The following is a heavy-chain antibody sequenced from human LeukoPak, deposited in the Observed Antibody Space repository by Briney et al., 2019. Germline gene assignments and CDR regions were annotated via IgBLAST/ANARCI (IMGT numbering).Heavy chain of an antibody. CDR2: IWYDGSNK. J-gene: IGHJ6*02. V-gene: IGHV3-33*01. Sequence: GGSLRLSCAASGFTFSSYGMHWVRQAPGKGLEWVAVIWYDGSNKYYADSVKGRFTISRDNSKNTLYLQMNSLRAEDTAVYYCARDHPPSYYDFWSGSFLYGMDVWGQGTTVTVSS. CDR3: ARDHPPSYYDFWSGSFLYGMDV. D-gene: IGHD3-3*01. CDR1: GFTFSSYG.